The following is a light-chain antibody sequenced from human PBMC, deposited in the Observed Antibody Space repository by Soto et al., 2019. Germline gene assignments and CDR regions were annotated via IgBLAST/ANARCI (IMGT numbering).Light chain of an antibody. CDR3: QQFGSSPFT. V-gene: IGKV3-20*01. Sequence: EIVLTQSPGTLSLSPGERATLSCRASQSVADNLIAWYQQKPGQAPRLLVYLASSRATGIPDRFSGSGSGTDFSLTISRLEPEDFAVYYCQQFGSSPFTFGQGTKVEIK. J-gene: IGKJ2*01. CDR2: LAS. CDR1: QSVADNL.